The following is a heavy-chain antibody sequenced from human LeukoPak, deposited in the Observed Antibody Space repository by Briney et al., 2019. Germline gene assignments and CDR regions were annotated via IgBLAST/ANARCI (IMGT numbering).Heavy chain of an antibody. D-gene: IGHD6-19*01. CDR3: ARDEGSGWYNY. J-gene: IGHJ4*02. Sequence: SETLSLTCTVSGGSISSSSYYWGWIRQPPGRGLEWIGSIYYSGSTYYNPSLKSRVTISVDTSKNQFSLKLSSVTDADTAVYYCARDEGSGWYNYWGQGTLVTVSS. CDR1: GGSISSSSYY. V-gene: IGHV4-39*07. CDR2: IYYSGST.